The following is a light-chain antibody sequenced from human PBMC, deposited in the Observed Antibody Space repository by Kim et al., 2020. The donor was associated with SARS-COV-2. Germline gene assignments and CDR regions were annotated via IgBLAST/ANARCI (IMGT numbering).Light chain of an antibody. CDR2: SAS. V-gene: IGKV3-20*01. Sequence: ENVLTQYPGTLSLSPGERATLSCRASQSVSSNFLAWYQQKAGQAPRLVIYSASSRASGIPDRFSGSGSGTDFTLTISTLGPEDFAVYYCQQYATSPDTFRQGTKVDIK. CDR3: QQYATSPDT. CDR1: QSVSSNF. J-gene: IGKJ1*01.